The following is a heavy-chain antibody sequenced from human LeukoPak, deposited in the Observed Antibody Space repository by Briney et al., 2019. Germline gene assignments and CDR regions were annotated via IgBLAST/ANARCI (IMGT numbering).Heavy chain of an antibody. Sequence: PSETLSLTCTVSDASISTYYWGWIRQPPGKGLEWIGYIYYSGHTNFNPSLESRVTISIGTPKNQFSLSLRSVTAADTAVYYCASGHCTDGVCFFDYWGQGTLVFVSS. J-gene: IGHJ4*02. CDR3: ASGHCTDGVCFFDY. CDR1: DASISTYY. CDR2: IYYSGHT. V-gene: IGHV4-59*01. D-gene: IGHD2-8*01.